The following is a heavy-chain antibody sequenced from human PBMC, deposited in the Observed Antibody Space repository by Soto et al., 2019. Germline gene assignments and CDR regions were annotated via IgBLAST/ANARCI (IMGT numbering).Heavy chain of an antibody. CDR2: INPNSGGT. D-gene: IGHD3-16*02. CDR1: GYTFTGYY. V-gene: IGHV1-2*04. Sequence: ASVKVSCKASGYTFTGYYMHWVRQAPGQGLEWMGWINPNSGGTNYAQKFQGWVTMTRDTSISTAYMELSRLRSGDTAVYYCARSFPMITFGGVIATDPYYYYGMDVWGQGTTVTVSS. CDR3: ARSFPMITFGGVIATDPYYYYGMDV. J-gene: IGHJ6*02.